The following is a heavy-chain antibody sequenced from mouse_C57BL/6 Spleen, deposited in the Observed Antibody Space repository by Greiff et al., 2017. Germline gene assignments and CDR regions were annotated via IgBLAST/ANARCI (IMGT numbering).Heavy chain of an antibody. V-gene: IGHV8-8*01. CDR1: GFSLCTFGIG. J-gene: IGHJ2*01. CDR3: ARIVTTVVATDY. D-gene: IGHD1-1*01. Sequence: QVTLKVSGPGILQPSQTLSLTCSFSGFSLCTFGIGVCWIRQPSGKCLELLAHIWWDDDTYYNPALKSRLTFSKDTSKNQVFLKIANVETADTATYYCARIVTTVVATDYWGQGTTLTVSS. CDR2: IWWDDDT.